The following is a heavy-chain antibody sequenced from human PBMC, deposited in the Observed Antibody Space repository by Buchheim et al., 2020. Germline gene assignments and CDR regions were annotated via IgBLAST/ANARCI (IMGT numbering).Heavy chain of an antibody. V-gene: IGHV3-7*03. J-gene: IGHJ5*02. CDR3: AKHSIP. CDR1: GFTFRNYW. Sequence: EVYLVESGGGLVQPGGSLRLSCAASGFTFRNYWMNWVRQAPGKGLEWVANINEDGTEKYYVDSVKGRLTISRDNAMSSVYLQMSSLRVEDTAVYYCAKHSIPWGQGT. CDR2: INEDGTEK. D-gene: IGHD2/OR15-2a*01.